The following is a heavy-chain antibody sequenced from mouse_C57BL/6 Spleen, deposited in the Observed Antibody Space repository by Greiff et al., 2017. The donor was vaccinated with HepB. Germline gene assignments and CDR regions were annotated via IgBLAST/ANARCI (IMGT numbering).Heavy chain of an antibody. V-gene: IGHV1-64*01. Sequence: QVQLQQSGAELVKPGASVKLSCKASGYTFTSYWMHWVKQRPGQGLEWIGMIHPNSGSTNYNEKFKSKATLTVDKSSSTAYMQLSSLTSEDSAVYYCAREGITTVSEGGFAYWGQGTLVTVSA. CDR1: GYTFTSYW. CDR2: IHPNSGST. CDR3: AREGITTVSEGGFAY. D-gene: IGHD1-1*01. J-gene: IGHJ3*01.